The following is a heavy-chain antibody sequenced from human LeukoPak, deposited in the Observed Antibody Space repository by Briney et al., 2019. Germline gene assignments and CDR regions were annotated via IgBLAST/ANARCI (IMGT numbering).Heavy chain of an antibody. D-gene: IGHD2-15*01. J-gene: IGHJ4*02. CDR3: AREQGYCSGGSCYDRIDY. CDR2: IYTSGST. Sequence: PSETLSLTCTVSGGSISSYYWSWIRQPAGKGLEWIGRIYTSGSTNYNPSLKSRVTMSVDTSKDQFSLKLSSVTAADTAVYYCAREQGYCSGGSCYDRIDYWGQGTLVTVSS. CDR1: GGSISSYY. V-gene: IGHV4-4*07.